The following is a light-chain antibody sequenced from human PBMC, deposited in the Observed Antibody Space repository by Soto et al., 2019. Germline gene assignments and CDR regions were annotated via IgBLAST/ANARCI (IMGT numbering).Light chain of an antibody. CDR2: WAS. J-gene: IGKJ1*01. Sequence: DIVMTQSPDSLAVSLGERATINCKSSQSVLYSSNNKNYLAWYQQKPGQPPKLLIYWASTRESRVPDRFSGSGSGTDFTLTISILQAEDVAVYYCQQYYRPWTFGQGTKVESK. CDR3: QQYYRPWT. CDR1: QSVLYSSNNKNY. V-gene: IGKV4-1*01.